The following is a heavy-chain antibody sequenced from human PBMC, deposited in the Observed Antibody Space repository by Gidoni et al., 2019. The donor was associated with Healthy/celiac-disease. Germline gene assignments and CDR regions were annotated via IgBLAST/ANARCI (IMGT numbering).Heavy chain of an antibody. CDR2: ISWNSGSI. D-gene: IGHD6-19*01. J-gene: IGHJ6*02. CDR1: GFPFDDYA. CDR3: AKDTAVAVYGMDV. V-gene: IGHV3-9*01. Sequence: EVQLVESGGGLVQPGRSLRLSCAASGFPFDDYAMHWVRQAPGKGLEWVSGISWNSGSIGYADSVKGRFTISRDNAKNSLYLQMNSLRAEDTALYYCAKDTAVAVYGMDVWGQGTTVTVSS.